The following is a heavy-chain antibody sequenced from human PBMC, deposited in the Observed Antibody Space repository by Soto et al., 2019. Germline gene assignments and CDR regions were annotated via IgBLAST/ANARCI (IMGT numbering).Heavy chain of an antibody. CDR2: IQSGGPT. V-gene: IGHV3-66*01. CDR1: GFTVSSKY. J-gene: IGHJ6*04. CDR3: ARDDVLCDGGRCFGVLLDV. Sequence: EVQLVESGGGLVQPGGSLRLSCAASGFTVSSKYMSWVRQAPGKGLEWVSLIQSGGPTYYADSVKGRFTISRVTSENTVHLQMDSVTAEDTAVYYSARDDVLCDGGRCFGVLLDVWGKGTTVTVAS. D-gene: IGHD2-15*01.